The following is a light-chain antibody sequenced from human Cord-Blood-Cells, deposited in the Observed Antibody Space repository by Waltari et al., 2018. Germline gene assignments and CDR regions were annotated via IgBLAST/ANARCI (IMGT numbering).Light chain of an antibody. V-gene: IGKV3-20*01. CDR1: QSVSISY. J-gene: IGKJ2*01. CDR3: QQYGSSPYT. CDR2: GAS. Sequence: IVLTQSPGPLSLSPAEKATLSYRASQSVSISYLAWYQQKPGQAPRLLIYGASSMATGIPDRFSGSGSGTDFTLTISRREPEDFEVYYCQQYGSSPYTFGQGTKLEIK.